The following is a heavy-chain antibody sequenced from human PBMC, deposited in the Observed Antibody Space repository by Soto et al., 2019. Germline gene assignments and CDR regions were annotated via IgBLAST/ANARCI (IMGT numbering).Heavy chain of an antibody. V-gene: IGHV3-30*18. CDR1: GFTFSSYG. J-gene: IGHJ6*03. Sequence: GESLKISCAASGFTFSSYGMHWVRQAPGKGLEWVAVISYDGSNKYYADSVKGRFTISRDNSKNTLYLQMNSLRAEDTAVYYCAKGGDSSSWYLYYYYYYMDVWGKGTTVTVSS. CDR2: ISYDGSNK. D-gene: IGHD6-13*01. CDR3: AKGGDSSSWYLYYYYYYMDV.